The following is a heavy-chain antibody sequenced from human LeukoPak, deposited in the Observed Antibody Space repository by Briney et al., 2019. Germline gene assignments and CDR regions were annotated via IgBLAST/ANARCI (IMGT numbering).Heavy chain of an antibody. Sequence: ASVKVSCKASGYTLTRYAMHWVRQAPRQRVEWMGWIKVVNGNKKNSQKFQGGVTITRDTSGSTAYMELSSLRSEDTAVYYCARARDLLWFGELSSGMDVWGEGTTVTVSS. V-gene: IGHV1-3*01. CDR1: GYTLTRYA. CDR3: ARARDLLWFGELSSGMDV. D-gene: IGHD3-10*01. J-gene: IGHJ6*04. CDR2: IKVVNGNK.